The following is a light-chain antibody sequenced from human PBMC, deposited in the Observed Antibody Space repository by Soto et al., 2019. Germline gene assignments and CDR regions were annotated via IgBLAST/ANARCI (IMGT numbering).Light chain of an antibody. J-gene: IGKJ1*01. CDR2: GTS. V-gene: IGKV3-20*01. Sequence: EIVLTQSPGTLSLSPGEGASLYGRASQSVTLIYVGWFQQKPGQAPRLLIYGTSRRAVGIPDRFSGSGSGRDFTRTISRVEPEDFEVYYCHQYESSPWTFGQGT. CDR3: HQYESSPWT. CDR1: QSVTLIY.